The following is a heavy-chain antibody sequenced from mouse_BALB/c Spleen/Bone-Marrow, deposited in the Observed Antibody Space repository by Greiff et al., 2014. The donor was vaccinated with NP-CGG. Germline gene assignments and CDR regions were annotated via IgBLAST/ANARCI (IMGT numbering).Heavy chain of an antibody. V-gene: IGHV5-4*02. Sequence: DVHLVESXGGLVKPGGSLKLSCAASGFTFSDYYMYWVRQTPEKRLEWVATISDGGSYTYYPDSVKGRFTISRDNAKNNLYLQMSSLKSEDTAMYYCAREGDGAYWGQGTLVTVSA. D-gene: IGHD3-3*01. CDR3: AREGDGAY. CDR2: ISDGGSYT. J-gene: IGHJ3*01. CDR1: GFTFSDYY.